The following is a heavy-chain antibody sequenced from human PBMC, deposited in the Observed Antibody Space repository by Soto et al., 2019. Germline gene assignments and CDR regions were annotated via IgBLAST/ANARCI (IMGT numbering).Heavy chain of an antibody. CDR1: GFTFSSYV. V-gene: IGHV3-33*01. J-gene: IGHJ6*03. Sequence: GGSLRLSCAASGFTFSSYVMHWVRQAPGKGLEWVAVIWYDGSNKYYADSVKGRFTISRDNSKNTLYLQMNSLRAEDTAVYYCARVPDGYCSSTSCYLDYYYMDVWGKGTTVTVSS. CDR3: ARVPDGYCSSTSCYLDYYYMDV. CDR2: IWYDGSNK. D-gene: IGHD2-2*01.